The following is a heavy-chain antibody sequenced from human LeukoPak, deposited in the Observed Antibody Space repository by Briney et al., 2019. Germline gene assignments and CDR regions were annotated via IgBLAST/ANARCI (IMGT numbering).Heavy chain of an antibody. Sequence: GSLRLSFAASGFTFSSYSMNWVRQAPGKGLEWVSYISSSSSTIYYADSVKGRFTISRDNAKNSLYLQMNSLRAEDTAVYYCASSGSYLYFQHWGQGTLVTVSS. CDR3: ASSGSYLYFQH. V-gene: IGHV3-48*01. CDR1: GFTFSSYS. CDR2: ISSSSSTI. J-gene: IGHJ1*01. D-gene: IGHD1-26*01.